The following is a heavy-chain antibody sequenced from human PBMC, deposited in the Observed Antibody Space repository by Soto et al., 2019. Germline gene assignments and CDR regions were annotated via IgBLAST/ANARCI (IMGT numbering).Heavy chain of an antibody. D-gene: IGHD1-26*01. Sequence: ASVKVSCKVSGYTLTELSMHWVRQAPGKGLEWMGGFDPEDGETIYAQKFQGRVTMTEDTSTDTAYMELSSLRSEDTAVYYCATDLLYSGSYYSDYWGQGTLVTVSS. CDR3: ATDLLYSGSYYSDY. CDR1: GYTLTELS. CDR2: FDPEDGET. V-gene: IGHV1-24*01. J-gene: IGHJ4*02.